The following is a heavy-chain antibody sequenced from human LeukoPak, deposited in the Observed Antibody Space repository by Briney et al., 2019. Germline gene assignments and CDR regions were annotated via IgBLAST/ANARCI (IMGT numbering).Heavy chain of an antibody. D-gene: IGHD4-11*01. CDR2: IYHSGST. CDR3: ARERVTTGPYFDY. V-gene: IGHV4-30-2*02. CDR1: GGSISSGGYS. Sequence: SETLSLTCAVSGGSISSGGYSWSWIRQPPGKGLEWIGYIYHSGSTYYNPSLKSRVTISVDTSKNQFSLKLSSVTAADTAVYYCARERVTTGPYFDYWGQGTLVTVSS. J-gene: IGHJ4*02.